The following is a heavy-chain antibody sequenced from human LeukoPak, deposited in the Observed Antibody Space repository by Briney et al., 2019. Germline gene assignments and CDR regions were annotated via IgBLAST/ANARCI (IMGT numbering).Heavy chain of an antibody. CDR3: ARERTTTVVRYGMDV. CDR2: ISYDGSNK. V-gene: IGHV3-30*03. Sequence: GGSLRLSCAASGFTFSSYGMHWVRQAPGKGLEWVAVISYDGSNKYYADSVKGRFTISRDNSKNTLYLQMNSLRVEDTAVYYCARERTTTVVRYGMDVWGQGTTVTVSS. J-gene: IGHJ6*02. D-gene: IGHD4-23*01. CDR1: GFTFSSYG.